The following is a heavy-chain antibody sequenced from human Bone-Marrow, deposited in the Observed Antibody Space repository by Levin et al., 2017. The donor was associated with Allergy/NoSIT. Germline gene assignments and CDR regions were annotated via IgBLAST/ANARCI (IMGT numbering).Heavy chain of an antibody. V-gene: IGHV4-61*02. J-gene: IGHJ6*03. CDR1: GGSISSGRYY. Sequence: SETLSLTCSVSGGSISSGRYYFTWVRQSAGKGLEWIGRIYTTGSTNYNPPLESRVTISRDTFKKEVYLTLSSVTAADTAVYYCARDRLASLYYYSMDVWGRGTTVIVSS. CDR2: IYTTGST. CDR3: ARDRLASLYYYSMDV.